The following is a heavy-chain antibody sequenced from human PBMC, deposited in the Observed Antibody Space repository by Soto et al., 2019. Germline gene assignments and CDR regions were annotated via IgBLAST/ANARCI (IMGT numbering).Heavy chain of an antibody. CDR3: ARVRDWFDP. J-gene: IGHJ5*02. D-gene: IGHD3-3*01. V-gene: IGHV4-59*12. Sequence: PSETLSLTCTVSGGSISSYYWSWIRQPPGKGLEWIGYIYYSGSTNYNPSLKSRVTISVDTSKNQFSLRLTSVTAADTAVYYCARVRDWFDPWGQGTLVTVSS. CDR1: GGSISSYY. CDR2: IYYSGST.